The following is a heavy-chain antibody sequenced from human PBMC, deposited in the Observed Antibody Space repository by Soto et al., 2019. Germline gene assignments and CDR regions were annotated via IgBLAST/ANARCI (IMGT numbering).Heavy chain of an antibody. CDR3: VRDGTKTLRDWFDP. V-gene: IGHV4-4*07. Sequence: ETLSLTCTFSGASISGYYWSWIRKSAGKGLEWIGRIYATGTTDYNPSLKSRVMMSVDTSKKQFSLKLRSVTAADTAVYYCVRDGTKTLRDWFDPWGQGISVTVSS. CDR2: IYATGTT. CDR1: GASISGYY. J-gene: IGHJ5*02. D-gene: IGHD1-1*01.